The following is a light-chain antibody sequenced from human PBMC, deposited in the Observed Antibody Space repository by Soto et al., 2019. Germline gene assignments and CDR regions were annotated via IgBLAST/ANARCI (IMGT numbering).Light chain of an antibody. J-gene: IGLJ1*01. CDR1: SSNIGAGYD. CDR2: GNS. CDR3: QSYDSSLSGPCV. V-gene: IGLV1-40*01. Sequence: QSVLTQPPSVSGAPGQRVTISCTGSSSNIGAGYDVHWYQHLPGTAPKLLIYGNSNRPSGVPDRFSGSKSGAPASLAITGLQAEDEADYYCQSYDSSLSGPCVFGTGTRSPS.